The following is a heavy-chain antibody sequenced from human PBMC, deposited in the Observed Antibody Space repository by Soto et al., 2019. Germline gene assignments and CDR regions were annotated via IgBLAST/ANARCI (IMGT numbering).Heavy chain of an antibody. Sequence: ASVKVSCKASGYTFTNYGISWVRQAPGQGLEWMGWISAYNGNTNYAQKLQGRVTMTTDTSTSTAYMELRSLRSDDTAVYYCARGGVACSGGNCPRSCFGPWGQGPLVTVFS. CDR2: ISAYNGNT. V-gene: IGHV1-18*01. CDR1: GYTFTNYG. D-gene: IGHD2-15*01. CDR3: ARGGVACSGGNCPRSCFGP. J-gene: IGHJ5*02.